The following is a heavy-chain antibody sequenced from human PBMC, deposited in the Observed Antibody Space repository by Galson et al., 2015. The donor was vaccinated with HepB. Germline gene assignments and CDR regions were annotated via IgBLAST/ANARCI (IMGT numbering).Heavy chain of an antibody. J-gene: IGHJ3*02. D-gene: IGHD4-17*01. CDR1: GFTFSSYD. V-gene: IGHV3-13*01. Sequence: SLRLSCAASGFTFSSYDMHWVRQAPGKGLEWVSAIGTAGATYYPDSVKGRFTISRENAKNSLYLQMNSLRAGDTAVYYCARTGNGDYVGTQEYDALDIWGQGTMVTVSS. CDR3: ARTGNGDYVGTQEYDALDI. CDR2: IGTAGAT.